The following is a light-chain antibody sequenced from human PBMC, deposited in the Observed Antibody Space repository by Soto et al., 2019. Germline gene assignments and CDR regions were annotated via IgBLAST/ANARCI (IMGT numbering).Light chain of an antibody. CDR1: QSVCSRC. J-gene: IGKJ1*01. V-gene: IGKV3-20*01. Sequence: ETVLTQSPGTPSLSPGESVTLSCRTSQSVCSRCFAWYQQKPGQSPRLLIYGASTRATGIPDRFSGSGSGTDFTLTISRLEPEDFAVYYCQHYGTTPWTFGQGTKVGIK. CDR2: GAS. CDR3: QHYGTTPWT.